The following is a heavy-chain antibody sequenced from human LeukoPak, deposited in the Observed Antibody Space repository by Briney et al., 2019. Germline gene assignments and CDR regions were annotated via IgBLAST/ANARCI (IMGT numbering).Heavy chain of an antibody. CDR2: IIPIFGTA. Sequence: SVKVSCKASGGTFSSYAISWVRQAPGQGLEWMGGIIPIFGTANYAQKFQGRVTITADKSTSTAYMELSSLRSEDTAVYYCARGVRYSYGYYYYMDVWGKGTTVTVSS. CDR1: GGTFSSYA. D-gene: IGHD5-18*01. V-gene: IGHV1-69*06. J-gene: IGHJ6*03. CDR3: ARGVRYSYGYYYYMDV.